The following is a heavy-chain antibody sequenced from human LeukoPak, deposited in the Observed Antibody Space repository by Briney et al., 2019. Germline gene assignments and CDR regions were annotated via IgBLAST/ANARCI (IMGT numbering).Heavy chain of an antibody. D-gene: IGHD6-13*01. J-gene: IGHJ1*01. Sequence: SETLSLTCTVSGGSISSSSYYWGWIRQPPGKGLEWIGSIYYSGSTYYNPSLKSRVTISVDTSKNQFSLKLSSVTAADTAVYYCARDLVPGIAAAGFQLWGQGTLVTVSS. V-gene: IGHV4-39*07. CDR1: GGSISSSSYY. CDR2: IYYSGST. CDR3: ARDLVPGIAAAGFQL.